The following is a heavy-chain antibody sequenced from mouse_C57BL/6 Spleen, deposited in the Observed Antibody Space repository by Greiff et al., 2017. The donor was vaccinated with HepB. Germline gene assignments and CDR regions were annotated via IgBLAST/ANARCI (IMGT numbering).Heavy chain of an antibody. CDR2: ISYDGSN. Sequence: DVQLQESGPGLVKPSQSLSLTCSVTGYSITSGYYWNWIRQFPGNKLEWMGYISYDGSNNYNPSLKNRISITRDTSKNQFFLKLNSVTTEDTATYYCARKVLEYYGSSYWYFDVWGTGTTVTVSS. J-gene: IGHJ1*03. CDR1: GYSITSGYY. D-gene: IGHD1-1*01. V-gene: IGHV3-6*01. CDR3: ARKVLEYYGSSYWYFDV.